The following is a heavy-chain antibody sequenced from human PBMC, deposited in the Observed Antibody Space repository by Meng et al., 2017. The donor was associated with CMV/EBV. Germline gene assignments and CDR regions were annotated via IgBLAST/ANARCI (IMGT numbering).Heavy chain of an antibody. D-gene: IGHD3-10*01. Sequence: SETLSPTCTAFGGSISSYYWSWIRQPPGKGLEWIGYIYYSGSTNYNPSLKSRVTISVDTSKNQFSLKLSSVAAADTAVYYCAGHGEGGVVFDYWGQGTLVTVSS. CDR3: AGHGEGGVVFDY. J-gene: IGHJ4*02. V-gene: IGHV4-59*01. CDR1: GGSISSYY. CDR2: IYYSGST.